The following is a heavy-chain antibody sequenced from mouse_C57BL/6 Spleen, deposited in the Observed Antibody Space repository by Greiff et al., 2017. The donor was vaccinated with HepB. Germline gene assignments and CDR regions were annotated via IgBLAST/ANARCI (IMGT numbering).Heavy chain of an antibody. CDR1: GFTFSDFY. J-gene: IGHJ4*01. V-gene: IGHV7-1*01. CDR2: SRNKANDYTT. Sequence: EVKVVESGGGLVQSGRSLRLSCATSGFTFSDFYMEWVRQAPGKGLEWIAASRNKANDYTTEYSASVKGRFIVSRDTSQSILYLQMNALRAEDTAIYYCARDHDYDYAMDYWGQGTSVTVSS. CDR3: ARDHDYDYAMDY. D-gene: IGHD2-4*01.